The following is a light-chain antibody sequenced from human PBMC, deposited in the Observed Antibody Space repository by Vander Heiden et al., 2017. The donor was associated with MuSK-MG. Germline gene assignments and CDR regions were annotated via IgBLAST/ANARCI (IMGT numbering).Light chain of an antibody. J-gene: IGKJ4*01. CDR3: QLRSNLQT. V-gene: IGKV3D-20*02. CDR2: ETS. Sequence: EIVFTHSPATLSLSPGDRATLSSRASQRVNDNYVDWYQQSPGQAPRLLISETSRRVNGIPDRFSGSGSGADFTLTSSNLQPEDFAVYYWQLRSNLQTFGGGTKVEIK. CDR1: QRVNDNY.